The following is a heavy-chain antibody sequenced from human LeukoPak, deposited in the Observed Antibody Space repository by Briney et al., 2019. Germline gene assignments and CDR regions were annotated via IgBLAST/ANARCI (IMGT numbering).Heavy chain of an antibody. J-gene: IGHJ6*02. V-gene: IGHV3-9*01. D-gene: IGHD5-12*01. CDR3: ARDGAATIPIGMDV. CDR1: GFTFDAYA. Sequence: SLRLSCAASGFTFDAYAMHWVRQAPGKGLEWVSGISWNSGSIGYADSVKGRFTISRDNAKNSLYLQMNSLRAEDTALYYCARDGAATIPIGMDVWGQGTTVIVSS. CDR2: ISWNSGSI.